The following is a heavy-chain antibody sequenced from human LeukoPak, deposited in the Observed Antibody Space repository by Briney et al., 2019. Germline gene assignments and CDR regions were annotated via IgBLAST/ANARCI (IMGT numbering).Heavy chain of an antibody. Sequence: GGSLRLSCAASGFTFDDYAMPWVRQAPGKGLEWVSGISWNSGSIGYADSVKGRFTISRDNAKNSLYLQMDSLRAEDTALYYCAKGPSSSFRLNWFDPWGQGTLVTVSS. J-gene: IGHJ5*02. CDR2: ISWNSGSI. CDR3: AKGPSSSFRLNWFDP. V-gene: IGHV3-9*01. CDR1: GFTFDDYA. D-gene: IGHD6-6*01.